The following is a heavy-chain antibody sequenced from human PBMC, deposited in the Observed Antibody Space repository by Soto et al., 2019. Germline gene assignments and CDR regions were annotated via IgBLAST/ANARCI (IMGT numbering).Heavy chain of an antibody. CDR2: IDSSGEK. CDR3: ARRHLAVAVSPWFDP. Sequence: QVTLKESGPVLVKPTETLTLRCTVSGLSITDSEMGVSWIRQHPGQPLEWLAHIDSSGEKSYRTFLKSRLARSKETSKSQIVLTMTNMDPADTATYYCARRHLAVAVSPWFDPWGQGIPVTVSS. CDR1: GLSITDSEMG. J-gene: IGHJ5*02. V-gene: IGHV2-26*01. D-gene: IGHD6-19*01.